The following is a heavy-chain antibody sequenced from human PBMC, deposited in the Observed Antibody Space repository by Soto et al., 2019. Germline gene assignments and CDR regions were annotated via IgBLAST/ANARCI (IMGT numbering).Heavy chain of an antibody. Sequence: GGSLRLSCAASGFTFSNAWMNWVRQAPGKGLEWVGRIKSKTDGGTTDYAAPVKGRFTISRDDSKNTLYLQMNSLKTEDTAVYYCTTSASGSYWNFDYWGQGTLVTVSS. CDR1: GFTFSNAW. V-gene: IGHV3-15*07. CDR2: IKSKTDGGTT. D-gene: IGHD1-26*01. CDR3: TTSASGSYWNFDY. J-gene: IGHJ4*02.